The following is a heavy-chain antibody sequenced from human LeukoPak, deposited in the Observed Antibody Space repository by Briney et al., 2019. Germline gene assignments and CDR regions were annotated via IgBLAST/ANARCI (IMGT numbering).Heavy chain of an antibody. CDR2: IYYSGST. CDR3: ARHYVGARAGYSSGWYYPGFDY. V-gene: IGHV4-59*08. Sequence: PSETLSLTRTVSGGSISSYYWSWIRQPPGKGLEWIGYIYYSGSTNYNPSLKSRVTISVDTSKNQFSLKLSSATAADTAVYYCARHYVGARAGYSSGWYYPGFDYWGQGTLVTVSS. D-gene: IGHD6-19*01. J-gene: IGHJ4*02. CDR1: GGSISSYY.